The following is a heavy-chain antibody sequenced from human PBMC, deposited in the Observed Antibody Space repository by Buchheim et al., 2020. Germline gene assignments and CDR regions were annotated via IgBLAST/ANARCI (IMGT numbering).Heavy chain of an antibody. V-gene: IGHV4-39*07. D-gene: IGHD5-24*01. CDR3: ARENRDGYRNGVDV. CDR2: IRYSGTT. Sequence: QLQLQESGPGLVKPSETLSLTCTVSGSSISNSAYFWGWIRQPPGKGPEWIATIRYSGTTYFNPSLQNRVTISVDTSKNQFSLTLRSVTAADTALYYCARENRDGYRNGVDVWGQGTT. J-gene: IGHJ6*02. CDR1: GSSISNSAYF.